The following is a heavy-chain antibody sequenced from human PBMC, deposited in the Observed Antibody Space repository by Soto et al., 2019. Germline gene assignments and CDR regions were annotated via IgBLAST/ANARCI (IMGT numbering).Heavy chain of an antibody. CDR3: ERSDSTGYYFGYFDY. CDR1: GFSLNTDGVA. J-gene: IGHJ4*02. V-gene: IGHV2-5*02. CDR2: IYWDDDK. D-gene: IGHD3-22*01. Sequence: QITLKESGPTLVKPTQTLTLTCTFSGFSLNTDGVAVGWIRQPPGKALEWLALIYWDDDKRYSPSLKSRLTITKDTSKNQVVLTMTNMDPVDTATYYCERSDSTGYYFGYFDYWGQGTLVTVSS.